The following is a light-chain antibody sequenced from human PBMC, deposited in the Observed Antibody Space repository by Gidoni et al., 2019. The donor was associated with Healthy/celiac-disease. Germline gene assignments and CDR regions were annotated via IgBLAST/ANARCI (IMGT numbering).Light chain of an antibody. CDR2: GAS. CDR1: QSVSSSY. CDR3: QQYGYS. Sequence: EIVLTQSPGTLSLSPGESATLSCRASQSVSSSYLAWYQQKPGQAPRRLIYGASSRATGIPDRFSGSGSGTDFTLTISRLEPEDFAVYYCQQYGYSFGQGTKLEIK. J-gene: IGKJ2*03. V-gene: IGKV3-20*01.